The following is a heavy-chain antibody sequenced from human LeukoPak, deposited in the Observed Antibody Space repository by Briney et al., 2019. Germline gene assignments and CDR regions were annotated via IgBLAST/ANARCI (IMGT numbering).Heavy chain of an antibody. Sequence: PSETLSLTCTVSGVSISSSSYYWGWIRQAPGKGLEWIGIIYYSGSTDYKPSFKSRVTISIDTSKNQFSLRLSSVTAADTAVYYCATYRNMATFDIWGQGAMVTVSS. D-gene: IGHD1-14*01. J-gene: IGHJ3*02. CDR3: ATYRNMATFDI. CDR1: GVSISSSSYY. CDR2: IYYSGST. V-gene: IGHV4-39*01.